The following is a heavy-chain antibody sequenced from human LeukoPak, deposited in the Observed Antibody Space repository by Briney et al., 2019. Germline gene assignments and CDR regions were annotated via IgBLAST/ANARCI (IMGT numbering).Heavy chain of an antibody. CDR2: ISGSGGST. J-gene: IGHJ4*02. CDR3: AKSTQLRGGIATDFDS. V-gene: IGHV3-23*01. D-gene: IGHD3-16*02. CDR1: GFTFINYA. Sequence: GGSLRLSCAASGFTFINYAMTWVRQAPGKGLEWVSAISGSGGSTYYADSVKGRFTISRDNSKNTLYLQMNSLRAEDTAVYYCAKSTQLRGGIATDFDSWGQGTMVTVSS.